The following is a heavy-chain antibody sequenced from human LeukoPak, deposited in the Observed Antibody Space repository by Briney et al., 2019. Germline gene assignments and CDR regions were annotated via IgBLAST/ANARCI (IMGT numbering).Heavy chain of an antibody. D-gene: IGHD2-2*01. Sequence: GGSLRLSCAASGFTFSSYAMSWVRQAPGKGLEWVSSISGSGGRTYHADSVKGRFTISRDNSKNTLYLQMNSLRVDDTAIYYCARDWYHAIDYWGPGTLVTVSS. V-gene: IGHV3-23*01. CDR3: ARDWYHAIDY. CDR1: GFTFSSYA. CDR2: ISGSGGRT. J-gene: IGHJ4*02.